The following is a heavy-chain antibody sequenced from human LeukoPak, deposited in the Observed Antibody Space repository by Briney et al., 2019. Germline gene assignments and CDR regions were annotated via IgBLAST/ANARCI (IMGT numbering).Heavy chain of an antibody. Sequence: GRSLRLSCAASGFTFSSYGMHWVRQAPGKGLEWVAVMSNDGSNKYYADSVKGRFTVSRDNSKNTLYLQMNSLRAGDTATYYCVKSGIAAAGQRGYFDYWGQGTLVTVSS. CDR3: VKSGIAAAGQRGYFDY. V-gene: IGHV3-30*18. CDR2: MSNDGSNK. J-gene: IGHJ4*02. CDR1: GFTFSSYG. D-gene: IGHD6-13*01.